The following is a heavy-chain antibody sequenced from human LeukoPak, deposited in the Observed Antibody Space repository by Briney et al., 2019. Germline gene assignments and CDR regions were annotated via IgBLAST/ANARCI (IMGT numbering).Heavy chain of an antibody. CDR3: ARVSYCSSTSCSYYYYGMDV. CDR2: ISAYNGNT. CDR1: GYTFTSNG. D-gene: IGHD2-2*01. Sequence: ASVKVSCKASGYTFTSNGISWVRQAPGQGLEWMGWISAYNGNTNYAQKLQGRVTMTTDTSTSTAYMELRSLRSDDTAVYYCARVSYCSSTSCSYYYYGMDVWGQGILVTVSS. V-gene: IGHV1-18*01. J-gene: IGHJ6*02.